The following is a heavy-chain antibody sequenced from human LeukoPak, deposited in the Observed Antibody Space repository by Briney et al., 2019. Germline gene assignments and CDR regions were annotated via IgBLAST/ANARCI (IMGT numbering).Heavy chain of an antibody. J-gene: IGHJ4*02. CDR3: ARSKQWLGSLASH. CDR2: ISGSGGST. V-gene: IGHV3-23*01. D-gene: IGHD6-19*01. CDR1: GFTFSSYA. Sequence: PGGSLRLSCAASGFTFSSYAMSWVRQAPGKGLEWVSAISGSGGSTYYADSVKGRFTISRDNSKNTLYLQMNSLRAEDTAVYYCARSKQWLGSLASHWGQGTLVTVSS.